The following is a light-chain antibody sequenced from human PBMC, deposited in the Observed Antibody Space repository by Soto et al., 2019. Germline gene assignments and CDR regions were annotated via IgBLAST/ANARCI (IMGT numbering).Light chain of an antibody. CDR1: QGIRND. V-gene: IGKV1-6*01. CDR2: PAS. J-gene: IGKJ4*01. CDR3: LQHYHYPLT. Sequence: AIHMTQSPSYLSASVGDRVTITCRASQGIRNDLGWYQQKPGKAPKLLIYPASSLRSGVPSRFSGSGSGTDFTLTISTLQPEDFATYYCLQHYHYPLTVGGGTKVDIK.